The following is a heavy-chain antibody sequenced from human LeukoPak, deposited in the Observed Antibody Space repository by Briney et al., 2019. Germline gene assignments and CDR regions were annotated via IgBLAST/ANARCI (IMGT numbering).Heavy chain of an antibody. Sequence: GASVKVSCKASGYSFTGYYMHWVRQAPGQGLEWMGWINPNSGGTNYAQKFQGRVTMTRDTSISTAYMELSRLRSDDTAVYYCARLERPDSSLYYYYYMDVWGKGTTVTVSS. V-gene: IGHV1-2*02. CDR1: GYSFTGYY. D-gene: IGHD1-1*01. CDR3: ARLERPDSSLYYYYYMDV. J-gene: IGHJ6*03. CDR2: INPNSGGT.